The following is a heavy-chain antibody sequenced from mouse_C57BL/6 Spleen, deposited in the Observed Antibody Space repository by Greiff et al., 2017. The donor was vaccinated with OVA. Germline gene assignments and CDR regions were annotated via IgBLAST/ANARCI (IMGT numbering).Heavy chain of an antibody. D-gene: IGHD1-1*01. CDR2: ISDGGSYT. CDR1: GFTFSSYA. J-gene: IGHJ4*01. CDR3: AREPYCYGPGWDAMDY. Sequence: EVQVVESGGGLVKPGGSLKLSCAASGFTFSSYAMSWVRQTPEKRLEWVATISDGGSYTYYPDNVKGRFTISRDNAKNNLYLQMSHLKSEDTAMYYAAREPYCYGPGWDAMDYWGQGTSVTVSS. V-gene: IGHV5-4*01.